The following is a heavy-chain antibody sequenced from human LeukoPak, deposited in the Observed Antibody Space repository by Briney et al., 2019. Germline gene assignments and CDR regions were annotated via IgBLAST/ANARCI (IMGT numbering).Heavy chain of an antibody. Sequence: GGSLRLSCAASGFTFSSYSMNWVRQAPGKGLEWVSSISSSSSYIYYADSVKGRFTISRDNAKNSLYLQMNSLRAEDTAVYYCARDRHLGEEVAVAVNDYWGQGTLVTVSS. V-gene: IGHV3-21*01. CDR3: ARDRHLGEEVAVAVNDY. CDR2: ISSSSSYI. J-gene: IGHJ4*02. D-gene: IGHD6-19*01. CDR1: GFTFSSYS.